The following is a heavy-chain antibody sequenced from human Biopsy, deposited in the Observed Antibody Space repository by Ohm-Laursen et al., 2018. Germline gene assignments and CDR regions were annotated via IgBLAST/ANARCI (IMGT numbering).Heavy chain of an antibody. Sequence: ASVKVSCKASSYTFTDYNIHWMRQAPGQGPEWPGYINCKTGATNYAQKFQGTVTMTRDTSISTAYLALGSLRSADTAIYYCARDPLNGHKHFDYWGQGSLVTVSS. CDR3: ARDPLNGHKHFDY. CDR1: SYTFTDYN. V-gene: IGHV1-2*02. D-gene: IGHD2-8*01. J-gene: IGHJ4*02. CDR2: INCKTGAT.